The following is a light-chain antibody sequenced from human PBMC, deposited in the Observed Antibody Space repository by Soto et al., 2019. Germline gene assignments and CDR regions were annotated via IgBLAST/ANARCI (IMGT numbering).Light chain of an antibody. J-gene: IGKJ5*01. CDR2: KAS. CDR3: QQYHSYSLT. CDR1: QSISAW. V-gene: IGKV1-5*03. Sequence: DIQMTQSPSTLSASVGDRVTITCRASQSISAWLAWYQQKPGKAPKLLIYKASNVESGVPSRFSGSGSGTEFTLTISSLQPDDFATYYCQQYHSYSLTFGQGTRLEIK.